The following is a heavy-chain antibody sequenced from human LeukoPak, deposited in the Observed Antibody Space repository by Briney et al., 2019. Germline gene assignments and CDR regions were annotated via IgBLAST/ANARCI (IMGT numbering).Heavy chain of an antibody. Sequence: SETLSLTCTVSVRSISSYYWSWIRQPPGKGLEWIAYISDIGSINFNPSLKSRVPLSLDTSKNQISLRPSPVTAAGTALYYFAGHHPRNTVDFWGQGTLVSVSS. V-gene: IGHV4-59*08. CDR1: VRSISSYY. D-gene: IGHD2-8*02. CDR2: ISDIGSI. CDR3: AGHHPRNTVDF. J-gene: IGHJ4*02.